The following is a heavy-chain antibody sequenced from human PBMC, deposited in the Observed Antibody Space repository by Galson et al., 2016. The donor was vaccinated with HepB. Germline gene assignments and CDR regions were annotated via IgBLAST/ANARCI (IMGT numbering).Heavy chain of an antibody. CDR3: ARKFGNSGYADY. D-gene: IGHD3-22*01. Sequence: SLRLSCAVSGYLFSAHGMHWVRQAPGKGLEWVAIISFDEKSKNYVDYVKGRFTISRDNSKNTLYLEMNSLRAEDTAVYYCARKFGNSGYADYWGQGTLVTVSS. V-gene: IGHV3-30*03. CDR1: GYLFSAHG. J-gene: IGHJ4*01. CDR2: ISFDEKSK.